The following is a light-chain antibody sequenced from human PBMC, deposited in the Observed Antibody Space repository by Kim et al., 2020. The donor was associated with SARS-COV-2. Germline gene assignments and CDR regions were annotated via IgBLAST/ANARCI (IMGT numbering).Light chain of an antibody. CDR1: SGDSTHD. V-gene: IGLV4-69*01. J-gene: IGLJ3*02. CDR2: VNNDGSH. CDR3: QTWGPGIQV. Sequence: SVKFTCTLSSGDSTHDIAWHQQQPQKGPRFLMIVNNDGSHTNGDGIPDRFSGSRSGAERYLTISSLQSDDEADYYCQTWGPGIQVFGGGTQLTVL.